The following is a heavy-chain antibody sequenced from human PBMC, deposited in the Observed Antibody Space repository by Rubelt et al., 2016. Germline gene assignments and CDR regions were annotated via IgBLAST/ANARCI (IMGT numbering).Heavy chain of an antibody. D-gene: IGHD4-17*01. J-gene: IGHJ3*02. Sequence: QVQLQESGPGLVKPSQTLSLTCTVSGGSISSGGYYWSWIRQHPGKGLEWIGYIYYSGSTYYDPSLKSRVSISVDTSKNQVSLKLSSVTAADTAVYYCARDSTVSNAFDIWGQGTMVTVSS. CDR2: IYYSGST. CDR3: ARDSTVSNAFDI. CDR1: GGSISSGGYY. V-gene: IGHV4-31*03.